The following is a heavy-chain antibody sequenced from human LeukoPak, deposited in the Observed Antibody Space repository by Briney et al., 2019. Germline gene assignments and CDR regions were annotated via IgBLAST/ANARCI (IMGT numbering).Heavy chain of an antibody. CDR2: INPNSGGT. CDR1: GYTFAAYY. Sequence: ASVKVSCKASGYTFAAYYVHWVRQAPGQGLEWMGWINPNSGGTNYAQKFQGRVTMTRDTSITTAYMDLNRLRSDDTAFYYCARDPGSYCSGASCYTSVPLDYWGQGTLVTVSS. D-gene: IGHD2-15*01. V-gene: IGHV1-2*02. J-gene: IGHJ4*02. CDR3: ARDPGSYCSGASCYTSVPLDY.